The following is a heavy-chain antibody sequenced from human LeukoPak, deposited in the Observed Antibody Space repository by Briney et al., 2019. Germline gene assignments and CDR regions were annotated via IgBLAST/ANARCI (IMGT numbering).Heavy chain of an antibody. Sequence: GGSLRLSCAASGFTFDDYGMHWVRQAPGKGLEWVAVIWYDGSNKYYADSVKGRFTISRDNSKNTLYLQMNSLRAEDTAVYYCAKESVTELDYWGQGTLVTVSS. CDR2: IWYDGSNK. CDR3: AKESVTELDY. J-gene: IGHJ4*02. D-gene: IGHD2-21*02. V-gene: IGHV3-33*06. CDR1: GFTFDDYG.